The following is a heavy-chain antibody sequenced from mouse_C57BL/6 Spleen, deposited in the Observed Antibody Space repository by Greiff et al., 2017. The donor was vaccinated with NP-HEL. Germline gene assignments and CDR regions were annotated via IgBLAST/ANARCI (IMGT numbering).Heavy chain of an antibody. CDR1: GFTFSSYA. CDR3: ARSDGNSDAMDY. D-gene: IGHD2-1*01. V-gene: IGHV5-4*03. CDR2: ISDGGSYT. J-gene: IGHJ4*01. Sequence: EVKLMESGGGLVKPGGSLKLSCAASGFTFSSYAMSWVRQTPEKRLEWVATISDGGSYTYYPDNVKGRFTISRDNAKNNLYLQMSHLKSEDTAMYYCARSDGNSDAMDYWGQGTSVTVSS.